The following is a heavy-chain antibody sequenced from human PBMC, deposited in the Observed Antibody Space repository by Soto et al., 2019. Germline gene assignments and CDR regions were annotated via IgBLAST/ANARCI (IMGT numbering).Heavy chain of an antibody. CDR1: GGSISSYY. CDR2: IYYSGST. Sequence: PSETLSLTCTVSGGSISSYYWSWIRQPPGKGLEWIGYIYYSGSTNYNPSLKSRVTISVDTSKNQFSLKLGSVTAADTAVYYCARDRGYDFWSGSVNYYYYGMDVWGQGTTVTVSS. D-gene: IGHD3-3*01. J-gene: IGHJ6*02. V-gene: IGHV4-59*01. CDR3: ARDRGYDFWSGSVNYYYYGMDV.